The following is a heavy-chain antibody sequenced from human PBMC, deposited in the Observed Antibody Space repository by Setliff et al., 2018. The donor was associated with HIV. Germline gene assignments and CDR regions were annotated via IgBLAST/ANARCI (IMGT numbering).Heavy chain of an antibody. J-gene: IGHJ4*02. D-gene: IGHD3-22*01. CDR1: AGSFSGYS. CDR2: IYHSGSA. Sequence: SETLSLTCVVYAGSFSGYSWTWIRQPPGKGLEWIGEIYHSGSANRNPSLMGRVTMSVDTAKNQFSLELSSVTAADTAVYYCTRGRSMPTLTTWGQGALVTVSS. V-gene: IGHV4-34*01. CDR3: TRGRSMPTLTT.